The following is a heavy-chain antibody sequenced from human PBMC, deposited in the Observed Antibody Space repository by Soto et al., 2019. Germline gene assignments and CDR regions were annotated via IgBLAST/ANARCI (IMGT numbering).Heavy chain of an antibody. Sequence: QVQLVESGGGVVQPGGSLKLSCAASGFTFSNYAMHWVRQAPGKGLEWVAVISYDRSNIYYADSVKGRFTISRDNSKNTLDQHVNSQGAEDTAVYFCTKGEGESVFWYLDYWGQGILVTVSS. J-gene: IGHJ4*02. CDR3: TKGEGESVFWYLDY. CDR2: ISYDRSNI. D-gene: IGHD3-16*01. V-gene: IGHV3-30*18. CDR1: GFTFSNYA.